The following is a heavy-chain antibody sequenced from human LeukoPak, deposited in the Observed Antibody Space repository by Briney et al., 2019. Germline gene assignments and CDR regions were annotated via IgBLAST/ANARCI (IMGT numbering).Heavy chain of an antibody. CDR3: ARTPTFGDYFGYYYGMDV. Sequence: ASVKVSRKASGYTFTSYDINWVRQATGQGLEWMGWMKPNSGNTGYAQKFQGRVTMTRNTSISTAYMELSSLRSEDTAVYYCARTPTFGDYFGYYYGMDVWGQGTTVTVSS. CDR1: GYTFTSYD. J-gene: IGHJ6*02. V-gene: IGHV1-8*01. D-gene: IGHD4-17*01. CDR2: MKPNSGNT.